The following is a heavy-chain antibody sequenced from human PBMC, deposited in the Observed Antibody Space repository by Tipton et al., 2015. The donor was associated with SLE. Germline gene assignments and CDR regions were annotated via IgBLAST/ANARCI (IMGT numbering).Heavy chain of an antibody. Sequence: TLSLTCTVSGGSISSYYWSWIRQPPGKGLEWIGYIYYSGSTNYNPSLKSRVTISVDTSKNQLSLKLSSVTAADTAVYYCARDLGLYSSSWYEGFDPWGQGTLVTVPS. V-gene: IGHV4-59*01. D-gene: IGHD6-13*01. CDR2: IYYSGST. CDR3: ARDLGLYSSSWYEGFDP. CDR1: GGSISSYY. J-gene: IGHJ5*02.